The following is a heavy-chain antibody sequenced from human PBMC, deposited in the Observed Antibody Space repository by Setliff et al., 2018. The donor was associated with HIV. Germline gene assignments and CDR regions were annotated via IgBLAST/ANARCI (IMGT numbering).Heavy chain of an antibody. Sequence: SETLSLTCTVSGGSISSGSYYWSWIRQPPGKGLEWIGSIYYSGSTYYNPSLKSRVTISIDTSKNQFSLKLTSVTAADTAVYYCARAGSAAASPLDYWGQGTLVTVSS. CDR3: ARAGSAAASPLDY. V-gene: IGHV4-39*07. CDR1: GGSISSGSYY. D-gene: IGHD6-6*01. J-gene: IGHJ4*02. CDR2: IYYSGST.